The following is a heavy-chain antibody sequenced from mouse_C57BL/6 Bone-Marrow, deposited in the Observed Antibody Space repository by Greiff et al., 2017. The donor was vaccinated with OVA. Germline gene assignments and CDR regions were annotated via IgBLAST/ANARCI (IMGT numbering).Heavy chain of an antibody. CDR1: GFTFSSYA. Sequence: EVQRVESGGGLVKPGGSLKLSCAASGFTFSSYAMSWVRQTPEKRLEWVATISDGGSYTYYPDNVQGRFTISRDNAKNNLYLQMSHLKSEDTAMYYCARDIVTSYYAMDYWGQGTSVTVSS. CDR3: ARDIVTSYYAMDY. J-gene: IGHJ4*01. D-gene: IGHD2-5*01. CDR2: ISDGGSYT. V-gene: IGHV5-4*01.